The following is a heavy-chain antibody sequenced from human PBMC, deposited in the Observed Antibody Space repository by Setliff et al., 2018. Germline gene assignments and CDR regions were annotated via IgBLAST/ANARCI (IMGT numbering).Heavy chain of an antibody. J-gene: IGHJ4*02. CDR3: ARDHNYAYDY. V-gene: IGHV3-66*01. D-gene: IGHD1-1*01. Sequence: GGSLRLSCAASGFTFSRYWMSWVRQAPGKGLEWVSVIYSGGSTYYADSVKGRFTISRDNSKNTLYLQMNSLRAEDTAVYYCARDHNYAYDYRGQGTLVTVPQ. CDR2: IYSGGST. CDR1: GFTFSRYW.